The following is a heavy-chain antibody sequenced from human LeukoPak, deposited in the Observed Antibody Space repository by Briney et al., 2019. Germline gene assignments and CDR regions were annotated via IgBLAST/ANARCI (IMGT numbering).Heavy chain of an antibody. CDR1: GYTFTSYG. V-gene: IGHV1-18*01. Sequence: HRASVKVSCKASGYTFTSYGISWVRQAPGQGLEWMRWISAYNGNTNYAQKLQGRVTMTTDTSTSTAYMELRSLRSDDTAVYYCARDIKTIAVAGTFDYWGQGTLVTVSS. D-gene: IGHD6-19*01. CDR2: ISAYNGNT. J-gene: IGHJ4*02. CDR3: ARDIKTIAVAGTFDY.